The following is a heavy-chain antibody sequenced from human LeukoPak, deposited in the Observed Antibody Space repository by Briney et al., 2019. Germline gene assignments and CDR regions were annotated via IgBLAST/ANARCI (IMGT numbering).Heavy chain of an antibody. CDR2: ISSSSSYI. Sequence: GGSLRLSCAASGFTFSSYEMNWVRQAPGKGLEWVSSISSSSSYIYYADSVKGRFTISRDNAKNSLYLQMNSLRAEDTAVYYCARDGYYYDSSGTYMDVWGKGTTVTVSS. CDR3: ARDGYYYDSSGTYMDV. D-gene: IGHD3-22*01. V-gene: IGHV3-21*01. CDR1: GFTFSSYE. J-gene: IGHJ6*03.